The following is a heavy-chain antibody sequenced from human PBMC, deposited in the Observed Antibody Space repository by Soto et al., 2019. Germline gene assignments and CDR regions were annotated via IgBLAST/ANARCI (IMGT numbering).Heavy chain of an antibody. CDR2: IYYSGST. D-gene: IGHD3-10*01. V-gene: IGHV4-31*03. J-gene: IGHJ5*02. Sequence: SETLSLTCTVSGGSISGGGCHWSWIRLHPGKGLEWIGYIYYSGSTYYNASLQSRVTISVDTSKNQFSLKLSSVTAADPAVYHCARDRSYGSGSRWFDPWGQGTLVTVSS. CDR3: ARDRSYGSGSRWFDP. CDR1: GGSISGGGCH.